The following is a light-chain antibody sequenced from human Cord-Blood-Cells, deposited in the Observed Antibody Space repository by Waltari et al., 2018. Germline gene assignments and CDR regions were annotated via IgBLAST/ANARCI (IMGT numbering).Light chain of an antibody. J-gene: IGLJ3*02. V-gene: IGLV1-40*01. CDR1: SSHIGAGYA. CDR3: QSYDSSLSGWV. CDR2: GNS. Sequence: QSVLTQPPSVSGAPGQRVPISCTGTSSHIGAGYAFHWYQQLPGTAPKLLIYGNSNRPSGVPDRFSGSKSGTSASLAITGLQAEDEADYYCQSYDSSLSGWVFGGGTKLTVL.